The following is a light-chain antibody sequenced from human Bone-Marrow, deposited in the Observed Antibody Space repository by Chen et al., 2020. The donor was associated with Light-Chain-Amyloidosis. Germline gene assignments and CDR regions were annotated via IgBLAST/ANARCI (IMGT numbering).Light chain of an antibody. J-gene: IGLJ3*02. CDR1: GLPTQY. CDR2: KDN. V-gene: IGLV3-25*03. Sequence: SDDLTQPPAVSVSPGQTARISCSGDGLPTQYSSWYQLRPGQAPRLLIFKDNERPSGIPERFSGSSSGTIVTLTINGVQAEDEADYYCQVWDRSSDRPVFGGGTKLTVL. CDR3: QVWDRSSDRPV.